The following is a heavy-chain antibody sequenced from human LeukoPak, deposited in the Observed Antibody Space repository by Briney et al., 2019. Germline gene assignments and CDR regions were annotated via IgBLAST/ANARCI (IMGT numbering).Heavy chain of an antibody. CDR1: GFTFSSYA. V-gene: IGHV3-30-3*01. J-gene: IGHJ4*02. D-gene: IGHD1-26*01. Sequence: GGSLRLSCAASGFTFSSYAMHWVRQAPGKGLEWVAVISYDGSNKYYADSVKGRFTISRDNSKNTLYLQMNSLRAEDTAVYYCARVRGEWELQSPFDYWGQGTLVTVSS. CDR3: ARVRGEWELQSPFDY. CDR2: ISYDGSNK.